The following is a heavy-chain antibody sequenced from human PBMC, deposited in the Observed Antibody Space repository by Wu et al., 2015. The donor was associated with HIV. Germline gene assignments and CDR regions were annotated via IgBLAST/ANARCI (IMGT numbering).Heavy chain of an antibody. CDR3: ARAGVSGYYDSSGYLKIT. V-gene: IGHV1-2*02. J-gene: IGHJ4*02. CDR1: GYTFTGYY. Sequence: QVQLVQSGAEVKKPGASVKVSCKASGYTFTGYYMHWVRQAPGQGLEWMGWINPNSGGTNYAQKFQGRVTMTRDTSISTAYMELSRLRSDDTAVYYCARAGVSGYYDSSGYLKITWGQGNAGHRLL. D-gene: IGHD3-22*01. CDR2: INPNSGGT.